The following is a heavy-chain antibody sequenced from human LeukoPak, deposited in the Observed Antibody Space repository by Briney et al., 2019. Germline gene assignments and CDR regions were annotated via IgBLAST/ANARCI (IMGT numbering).Heavy chain of an antibody. V-gene: IGHV4-31*03. CDR1: GGSISSGDYY. J-gene: IGHJ5*02. CDR3: ARESRLRGTDWFDP. CDR2: VSHSGPT. D-gene: IGHD3-16*01. Sequence: SETLSLTCTVSGGSISSGDYYGTWIRQHPGKGLEWIGYVSHSGPTDIDPSLKSRASISVDTATNQFSLRLTSVTAADTAKYYCARESRLRGTDWFDPWGQGTLVTVSS.